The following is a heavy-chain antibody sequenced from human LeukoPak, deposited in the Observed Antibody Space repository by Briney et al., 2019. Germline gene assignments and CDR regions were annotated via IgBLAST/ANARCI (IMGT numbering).Heavy chain of an antibody. J-gene: IGHJ5*02. Sequence: SDTLSLTRTVSGASIIAYYSSWIRQHPGKWMEWIGEIKHSGTTNYNPSLKSRVTISVYTSKNQCSLKLCSVTAADTAVYYCACEPTIFGVVISWRGHNWFDPWGQGTLVTVSS. CDR2: IKHSGTT. D-gene: IGHD3-3*01. CDR1: GASIIAYY. V-gene: IGHV4-34*01. CDR3: ACEPTIFGVVISWRGHNWFDP.